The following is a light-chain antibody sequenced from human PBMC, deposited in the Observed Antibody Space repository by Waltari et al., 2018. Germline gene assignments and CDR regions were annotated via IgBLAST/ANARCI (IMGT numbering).Light chain of an antibody. Sequence: DIVMTQSPDSLAVSLGERATINCKSSQSVLYSSNNKNYLAWYQQKPGQPPNLLIYWASTRESGVLDRFSGSGSGTDFTLTISSLQAEDVAVYYCQQYYSTPQTFGQGTKVEIK. CDR1: QSVLYSSNNKNY. V-gene: IGKV4-1*01. CDR2: WAS. J-gene: IGKJ1*01. CDR3: QQYYSTPQT.